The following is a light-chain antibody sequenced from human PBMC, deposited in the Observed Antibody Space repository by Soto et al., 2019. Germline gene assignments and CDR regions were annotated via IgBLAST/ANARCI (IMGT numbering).Light chain of an antibody. J-gene: IGKJ4*01. V-gene: IGKV3-11*01. Sequence: EIVLTQSPATLSLSPGDRATLSCRASQTISSSLAWYQQRPGQAPRLLIYDASNRASGIPARFSGSGSGTDFTLTISSLEPEDFAVYYCQQRTNWLFGGGTKVDIK. CDR1: QTISSS. CDR2: DAS. CDR3: QQRTNWL.